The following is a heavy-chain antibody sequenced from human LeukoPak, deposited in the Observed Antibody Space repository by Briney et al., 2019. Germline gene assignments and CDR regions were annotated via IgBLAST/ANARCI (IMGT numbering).Heavy chain of an antibody. CDR2: IIPIFGTA. CDR1: GGTFSSYA. Sequence: GASVKVSCRASGGTFSSYAISWVRQAPGQGLEWMGGIIPIFGTANYAQKFQGRVTITTDESTSTAYMELSSLRSEDTAVYYCARGSRPYCSGGSCYHRWYYYYYMDVWGKGTTVTVSS. CDR3: ARGSRPYCSGGSCYHRWYYYYYMDV. J-gene: IGHJ6*03. D-gene: IGHD2-15*01. V-gene: IGHV1-69*05.